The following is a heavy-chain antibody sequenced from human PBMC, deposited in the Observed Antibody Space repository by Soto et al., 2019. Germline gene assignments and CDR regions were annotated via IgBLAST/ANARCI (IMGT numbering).Heavy chain of an antibody. J-gene: IGHJ4*02. CDR1: GFTFSSYG. CDR3: ARDYYDSSGYEPPFDY. V-gene: IGHV3-33*01. Sequence: QVQLVESGGGVVQPGRSLRLSCAASGFTFSSYGMHWVRQAPGKGLEWVAVIWYDGSNKYYADSVKGRFTISRDNSKNTLYLQINSLRAEDTAVYYCARDYYDSSGYEPPFDYWGQGTLVTVSS. D-gene: IGHD3-22*01. CDR2: IWYDGSNK.